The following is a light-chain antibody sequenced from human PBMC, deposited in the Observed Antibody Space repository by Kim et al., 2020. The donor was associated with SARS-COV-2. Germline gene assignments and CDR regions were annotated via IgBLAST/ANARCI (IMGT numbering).Light chain of an antibody. CDR2: DAS. J-gene: IGKJ4*01. Sequence: VSVGDRVTITCQASEAISVFLNWFQQKPHKAPRLLISDASKLETGVPSRFTGSGSGTSFSLTITNLQPEDIATYYCQQYNNVPVTFGGGTKVDIK. CDR3: QQYNNVPVT. CDR1: EAISVF. V-gene: IGKV1-33*01.